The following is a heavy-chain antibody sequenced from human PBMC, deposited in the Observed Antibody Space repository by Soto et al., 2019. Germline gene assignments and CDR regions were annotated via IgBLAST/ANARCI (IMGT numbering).Heavy chain of an antibody. CDR2: IYYSGST. J-gene: IGHJ5*02. CDR3: ARGRYYDSSGYSFTPFDP. D-gene: IGHD3-22*01. V-gene: IGHV4-59*01. Sequence: SETLSLTCSVSGGSISSYDGSWIRQPPGKGLEWIGYIYYSGSTNYNPSLKSRVTISVDTSKNQFSLKLSSVTAADTAVYYCARGRYYDSSGYSFTPFDPWGQGTLVTVSS. CDR1: GGSISSYD.